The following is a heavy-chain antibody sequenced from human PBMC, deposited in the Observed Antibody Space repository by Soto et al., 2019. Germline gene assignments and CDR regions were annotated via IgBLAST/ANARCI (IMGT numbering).Heavy chain of an antibody. Sequence: PGGSLRLSCAASGFTFSSYAMHWVRQAPGKGLEWVAVISYDGSNKYYADSVKGRFTISRDNSKNTLYLQMNSLRAEDTAVYYCARAVAAAGTVYYYGMDVWGQGTTVTVSS. CDR1: GFTFSSYA. D-gene: IGHD6-13*01. CDR2: ISYDGSNK. CDR3: ARAVAAAGTVYYYGMDV. J-gene: IGHJ6*02. V-gene: IGHV3-30-3*01.